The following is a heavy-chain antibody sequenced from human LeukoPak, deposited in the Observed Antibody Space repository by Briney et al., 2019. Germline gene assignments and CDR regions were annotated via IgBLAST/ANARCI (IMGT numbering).Heavy chain of an antibody. V-gene: IGHV4-59*01. CDR3: ARDHGGYYWYFDL. CDR2: PYYSGST. J-gene: IGHJ2*01. D-gene: IGHD4-23*01. CDR1: GGSISSYY. Sequence: TSETLSLTCTVSGGSISSYYWSWIRQPPGKGLEWIGYPYYSGSTNYNPSLKSRVTISVDTSKNQFSLKLSSVTAADTAVYYRARDHGGYYWYFDLWGRGTLVTVSS.